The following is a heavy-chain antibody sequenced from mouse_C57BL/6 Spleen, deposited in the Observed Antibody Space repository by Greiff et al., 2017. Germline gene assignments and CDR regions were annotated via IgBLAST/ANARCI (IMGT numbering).Heavy chain of an antibody. CDR1: GFTFSSYG. D-gene: IGHD1-1*01. V-gene: IGHV5-6*02. J-gene: IGHJ2*01. Sequence: EVMLVESGGDLVKPGGSLKLSCAASGFTFSSYGMSWVRQTPDKRLEWVATISSGGSYTYYPDSVKGRFTISRDNAKNTLYLQMSSLTSEDTAMYYCARHGSSYEGYFDYWGQGTTLTVSS. CDR3: ARHGSSYEGYFDY. CDR2: ISSGGSYT.